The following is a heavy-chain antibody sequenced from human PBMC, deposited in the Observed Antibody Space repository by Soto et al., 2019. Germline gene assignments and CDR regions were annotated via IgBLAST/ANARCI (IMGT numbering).Heavy chain of an antibody. D-gene: IGHD3-10*01. V-gene: IGHV1-2*04. CDR3: AIIWFGDHYFDY. J-gene: IGHJ4*02. Sequence: QVPLVQSGAEVKKPGASVKVSCKASGYTFTGYYMHWVRQAPGQGLEWMGWINPNSGGTNYAQKVQGWVTMTRDTSISTAYMELSRLRSDDTAVYYCAIIWFGDHYFDYWVQGTLVTVSS. CDR1: GYTFTGYY. CDR2: INPNSGGT.